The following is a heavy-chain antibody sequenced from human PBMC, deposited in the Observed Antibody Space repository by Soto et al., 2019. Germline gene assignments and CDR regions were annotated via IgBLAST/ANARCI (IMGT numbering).Heavy chain of an antibody. CDR3: AKDFQRKRTIFGVVKQFYYGMDV. J-gene: IGHJ6*02. Sequence: GGSLRLSCAASGFTFSSYAMSWVRQAPGKGLEWVSAISGSGGSTYYADSVKGRFTISRDNSKNTLYLQMNSLRAEDTAVYYCAKDFQRKRTIFGVVKQFYYGMDVWGQGTTVTVSS. V-gene: IGHV3-23*01. CDR2: ISGSGGST. CDR1: GFTFSSYA. D-gene: IGHD3-3*01.